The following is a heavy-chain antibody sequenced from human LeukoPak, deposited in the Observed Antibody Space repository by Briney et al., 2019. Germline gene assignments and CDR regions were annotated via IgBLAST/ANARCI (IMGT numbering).Heavy chain of an antibody. CDR3: ARHLEYTTSGKAFDV. D-gene: IGHD3-3*01. J-gene: IGHJ3*01. Sequence: SETLSLTCTVSGGSISRSSYYWGWIRQPPGKGLEWIGSIYYSGSTYYNPSLKSRVTMSVDTSKNVFSLTLKSLTSADTAVYYCARHLEYTTSGKAFDVWGQGTLVSVSS. CDR1: GGSISRSSYY. CDR2: IYYSGST. V-gene: IGHV4-39*01.